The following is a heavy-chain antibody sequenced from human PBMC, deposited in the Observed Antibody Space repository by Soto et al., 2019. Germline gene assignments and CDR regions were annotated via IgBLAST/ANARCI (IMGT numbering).Heavy chain of an antibody. CDR1: GYLFTDYC. V-gene: IGHV1-18*01. Sequence: ASVNVSCKASGYLFTDYCIAWVRQAPGQGLEWMGWINVFNGDPRYAPNLQGRVTMTKDTSTNTASMELRSLRSDDTAVYFCVRVRRGQMDYWGQGSLVTVSS. D-gene: IGHD3-10*01. CDR3: VRVRRGQMDY. CDR2: INVFNGDP. J-gene: IGHJ4*02.